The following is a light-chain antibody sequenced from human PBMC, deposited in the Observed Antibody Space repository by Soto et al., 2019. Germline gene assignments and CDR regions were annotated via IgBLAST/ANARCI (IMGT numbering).Light chain of an antibody. CDR1: QSVSNSY. CDR2: GAS. V-gene: IGKV3-20*01. Sequence: EIVLTQSPGTLSLSPGERATLSCRASQSVSNSYLAWYQQKPGQAPRLLIYGASNRATGIPDRFSGSGSGTDFTLTISRLEPEDFAVYYCQQYGSSGTFGQGTRLDI. J-gene: IGKJ1*01. CDR3: QQYGSSGT.